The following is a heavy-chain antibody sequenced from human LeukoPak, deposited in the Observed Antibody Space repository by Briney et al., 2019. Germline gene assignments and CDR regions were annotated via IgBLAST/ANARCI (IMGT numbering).Heavy chain of an antibody. V-gene: IGHV3-53*05. D-gene: IGHD6-13*01. CDR3: AKDIFGDSSS. CDR2: IYSGGST. J-gene: IGHJ4*02. Sequence: PGGSLRLSCAASGFTVSSNYMSWVRQAPGKGLEWVSVIYSGGSTYYADSVKGRFTISRDNAKNSLYLQMNSLRAEDTALYYCAKDIFGDSSSWGQGTLVTVSS. CDR1: GFTVSSNY.